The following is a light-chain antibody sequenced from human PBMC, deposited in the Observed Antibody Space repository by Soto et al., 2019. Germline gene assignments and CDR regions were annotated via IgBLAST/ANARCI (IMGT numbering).Light chain of an antibody. CDR1: SSNIGSNY. CDR3: AAWDDSLSGGV. Sequence: QSVLTQSPSASGTPGQRVTISCSGSSSNIGSNYVYWYQQLPGTTPKLLIYRNYQRPSGVPDRFSGSKSGTSASLAISGLRSEDEADYYCAAWDDSLSGGVFGGGTQLTVL. V-gene: IGLV1-47*01. CDR2: RNY. J-gene: IGLJ3*02.